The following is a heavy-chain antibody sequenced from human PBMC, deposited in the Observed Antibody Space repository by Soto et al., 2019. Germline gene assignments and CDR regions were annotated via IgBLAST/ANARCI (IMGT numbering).Heavy chain of an antibody. J-gene: IGHJ5*02. V-gene: IGHV1-2*02. Sequence: ASVKVSCKASGFSFTGYYIHWLRQAPGQGLEWMGWINAHSGGTEYAQKFQGRVTLTRDTSIATAYLTLASLTSDDTALYYCAKDLTRQLAYWLDPWGQGTQVTVSS. D-gene: IGHD6-6*01. CDR2: INAHSGGT. CDR1: GFSFTGYY. CDR3: AKDLTRQLAYWLDP.